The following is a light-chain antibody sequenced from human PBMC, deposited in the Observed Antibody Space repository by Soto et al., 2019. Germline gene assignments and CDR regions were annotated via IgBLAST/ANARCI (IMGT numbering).Light chain of an antibody. J-gene: IGLJ3*02. Sequence: QSALTQPASVSGSPGQSITISCTGTSNDVGGYNYVSWYQQHPGKVPKLMIYEVSNRTSGVSDRFSGSRSGNTASLTISGLQAEDESDYYCISYTSSSTWVFGGGAKLTVL. CDR3: ISYTSSSTWV. V-gene: IGLV2-14*01. CDR2: EVS. CDR1: SNDVGGYNY.